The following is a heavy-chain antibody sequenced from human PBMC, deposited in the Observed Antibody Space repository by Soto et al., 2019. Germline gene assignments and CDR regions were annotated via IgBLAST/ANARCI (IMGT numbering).Heavy chain of an antibody. CDR1: GFTFSNYG. Sequence: QLVESGGGLVQPGGSLRLSCAASGFTFSNYGMSWVRQAPGKGLEWVANIKQDGTEKNYVDSVRGRFTISRDNAKNSLDLQMNSLTAEDTAVYYCASVAIWGQGTLVTVSS. V-gene: IGHV3-7*01. CDR2: IKQDGTEK. J-gene: IGHJ4*02. D-gene: IGHD5-12*01. CDR3: ASVAI.